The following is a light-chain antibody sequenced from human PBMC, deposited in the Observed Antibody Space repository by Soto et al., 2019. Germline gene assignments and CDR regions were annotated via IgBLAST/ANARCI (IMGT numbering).Light chain of an antibody. CDR3: QQYGRSPLT. J-gene: IGKJ1*01. Sequence: EIVMTQSPATLSVSPGERATLSCRASQSVSSNLAWYQQKPGQAPRLLIYGASTRATGIPARFSGSGSGTEFTLTISRLEPEDFAVYYCQQYGRSPLTFGQGTKVDIK. CDR1: QSVSSN. CDR2: GAS. V-gene: IGKV3-15*01.